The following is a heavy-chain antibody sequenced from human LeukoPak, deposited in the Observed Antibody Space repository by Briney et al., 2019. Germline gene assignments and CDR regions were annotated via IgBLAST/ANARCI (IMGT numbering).Heavy chain of an antibody. CDR2: ISGSGGST. CDR1: GFTFSSYG. Sequence: GGSLRLSCAASGFTFSSYGMSWVRQAPGKGLEWVSAISGSGGSTYYADSVKGRFTISRDNSKNTLYLQMNSLRAEDTAVYYCAKGKSSGWYVWFDPWGQGTLVTVSS. CDR3: AKGKSSGWYVWFDP. V-gene: IGHV3-23*01. J-gene: IGHJ5*02. D-gene: IGHD6-19*01.